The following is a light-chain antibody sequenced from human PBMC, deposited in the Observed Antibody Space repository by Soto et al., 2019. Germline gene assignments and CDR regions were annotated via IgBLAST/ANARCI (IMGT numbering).Light chain of an antibody. CDR1: QNIRTY. J-gene: IGKJ1*01. V-gene: IGKV1-39*01. CDR3: QQSYNSWT. Sequence: DMQMTQSPPSLSASIGDKVTITCRASQNIRTYLNWYQRKPGKAPIVLIYAASTLQSGVPSRFSGSGSGTDFPLTISGLQPEDFATYFCQQSYNSWTFGQGTTVAMK. CDR2: AAS.